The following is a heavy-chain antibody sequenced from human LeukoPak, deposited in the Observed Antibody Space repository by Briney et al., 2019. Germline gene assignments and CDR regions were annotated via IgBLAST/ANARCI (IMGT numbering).Heavy chain of an antibody. Sequence: GGSLRLSCAASGFTFSSYGMHWVRQAPGKGLEWVAFIRYDGSNIYYADSVKGRFTISRDNSKNTLYLQMNSLRAEDTAVYYCARDRVLDGSGSYYTGPCFAYWGQGTLVTVSS. D-gene: IGHD3-10*01. V-gene: IGHV3-30*02. CDR1: GFTFSSYG. J-gene: IGHJ4*02. CDR3: ARDRVLDGSGSYYTGPCFAY. CDR2: IRYDGSNI.